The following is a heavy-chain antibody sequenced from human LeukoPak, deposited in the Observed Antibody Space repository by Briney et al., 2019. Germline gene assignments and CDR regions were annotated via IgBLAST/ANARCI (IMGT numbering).Heavy chain of an antibody. CDR2: ISGSGGST. CDR3: AKPPDGYNYPDAFDI. CDR1: GFTLSSYA. Sequence: GGSLRLSCAASGFTLSSYAMSWVRQAPGKGLEWVSAISGSGGSTYYADSVKGRFTISRDNSKNTLYLQMNSLRAEDTAVYYCAKPPDGYNYPDAFDIWGQGTMVTVSS. J-gene: IGHJ3*02. V-gene: IGHV3-23*01. D-gene: IGHD5-24*01.